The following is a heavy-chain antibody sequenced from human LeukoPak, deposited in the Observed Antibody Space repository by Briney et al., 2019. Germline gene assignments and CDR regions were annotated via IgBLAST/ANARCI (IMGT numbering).Heavy chain of an antibody. Sequence: SETLSLTCAVYGGSFSGYYWSWIRQPPGKGLEWIGEINHSGSTNYNPSLKSRVTISVDTSKNQFSLKLSSVTAADTAVYYCARAWYSSSWFDYWGQGTLVTVSS. CDR1: GGSFSGYY. D-gene: IGHD6-13*01. V-gene: IGHV4-34*01. J-gene: IGHJ4*02. CDR2: INHSGST. CDR3: ARAWYSSSWFDY.